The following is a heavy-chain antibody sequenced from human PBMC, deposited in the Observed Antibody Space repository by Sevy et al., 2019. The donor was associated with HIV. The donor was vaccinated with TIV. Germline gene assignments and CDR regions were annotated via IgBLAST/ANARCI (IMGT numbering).Heavy chain of an antibody. V-gene: IGHV3-23*01. D-gene: IGHD5-18*01. CDR2: ISGSGGST. Sequence: GGSPRLSCAASGFTFSSYAMSWVRQAPGKGLEWVSAISGSGGSTYYADSVKGRFTISRDNSKNTLYLQMNSLRAEDTAVYYCASTRGYSYGPVLYFDYWGQGTLVTVSS. CDR3: ASTRGYSYGPVLYFDY. J-gene: IGHJ4*02. CDR1: GFTFSSYA.